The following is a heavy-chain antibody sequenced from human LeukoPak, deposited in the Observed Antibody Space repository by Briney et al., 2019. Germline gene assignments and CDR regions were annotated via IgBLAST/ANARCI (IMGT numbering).Heavy chain of an antibody. Sequence: SETLSLTCTVSGASISSYYWTWIRQPPGKGLEWLGYIYYSGSTNYNPSLKSRVTKSVDTSKNQFSLKLSSVTAADTAVYYCARLLVDTAPFQHWGQGTLVTVSS. V-gene: IGHV4-59*01. CDR3: ARLLVDTAPFQH. CDR2: IYYSGST. CDR1: GASISSYY. J-gene: IGHJ1*01. D-gene: IGHD5-18*01.